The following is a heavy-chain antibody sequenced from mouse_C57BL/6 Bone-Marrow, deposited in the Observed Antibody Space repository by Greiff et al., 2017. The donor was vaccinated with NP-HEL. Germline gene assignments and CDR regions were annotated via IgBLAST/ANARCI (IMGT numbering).Heavy chain of an antibody. CDR3: ARRGFITTVVPYWYFDV. D-gene: IGHD1-1*01. CDR2: IDPSDSYT. V-gene: IGHV1-69*01. CDR1: GYTFTSYW. J-gene: IGHJ1*03. Sequence: VKLQQPGAELVMPGASVKLSCKASGYTFTSYWMHWVKQRPGQGLEWIGEIDPSDSYTNYNQKFKGKSTLTVDKSSSTAYMQLSSLTSEDSAVYYCARRGFITTVVPYWYFDVWGTGTTVTVSS.